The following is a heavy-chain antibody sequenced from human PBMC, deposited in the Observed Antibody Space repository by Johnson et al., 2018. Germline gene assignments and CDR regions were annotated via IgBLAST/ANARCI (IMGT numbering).Heavy chain of an antibody. J-gene: IGHJ1*01. CDR3: AKGHGDWDVGVLHH. Sequence: VQLVESGGGLVQPGGSLRLSCAASGFTFGTYAMSWVRQTLGKGLEWVSAIRGGGDSTYYADSVKGRFTISRDNSKNTLYLQMNSLIAEDTALYYCAKGHGDWDVGVLHHWGQGTLVTVSS. CDR1: GFTFGTYA. CDR2: IRGGGDST. D-gene: IGHD3/OR15-3a*01. V-gene: IGHV3-23*04.